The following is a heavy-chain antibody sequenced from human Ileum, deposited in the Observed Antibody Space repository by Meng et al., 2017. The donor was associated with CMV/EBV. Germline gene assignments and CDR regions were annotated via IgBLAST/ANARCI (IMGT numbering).Heavy chain of an antibody. Sequence: KVSCQASGYTFTGYYMHWVRQAPGQGLGWMGIINPSGGSTSYAQKFQGRVTMTRDTSTSTVYMELSSLRSEDTAVYYCARVNYGGFDYWGQGTLVTVSS. CDR3: ARVNYGGFDY. CDR2: INPSGGST. J-gene: IGHJ4*02. V-gene: IGHV1-46*01. CDR1: GYTFTGYY. D-gene: IGHD4-23*01.